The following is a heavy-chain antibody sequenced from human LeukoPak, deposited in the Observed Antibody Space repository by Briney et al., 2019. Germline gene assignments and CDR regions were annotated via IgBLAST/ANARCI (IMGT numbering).Heavy chain of an antibody. Sequence: GGSLRLSCAASGFTFSSYEMNWVRQAPGKGLEWVSSISSSRSYIFYADSVKGRFTVSRDNAKNSLYLQMNSLRAEDTAIYYCARDCQYGYSTNWYHLAQIDYWGQGTLVTVSS. V-gene: IGHV3-21*01. J-gene: IGHJ4*02. CDR3: ARDCQYGYSTNWYHLAQIDY. D-gene: IGHD2/OR15-2a*01. CDR1: GFTFSSYE. CDR2: ISSSRSYI.